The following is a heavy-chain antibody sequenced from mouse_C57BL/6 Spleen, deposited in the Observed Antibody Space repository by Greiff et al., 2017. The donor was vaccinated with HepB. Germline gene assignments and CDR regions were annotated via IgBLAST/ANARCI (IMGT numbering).Heavy chain of an antibody. V-gene: IGHV5-4*01. D-gene: IGHD3-3*01. J-gene: IGHJ2*01. CDR3: ARDGQLTLDY. CDR1: GFTFSSYA. CDR2: ISDGGSYT. Sequence: EVQGVESGGGLVKPGGSLKLSCAASGFTFSSYAMSWVRQTPEKRLEWVATISDGGSYTYYPDNVKGRFTISRDNAKNNLYLQMSHLKSEDTAMYYCARDGQLTLDYWGQGTTLTVSS.